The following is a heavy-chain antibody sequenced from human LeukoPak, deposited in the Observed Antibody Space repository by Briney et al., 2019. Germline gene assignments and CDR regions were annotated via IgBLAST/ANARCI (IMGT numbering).Heavy chain of an antibody. V-gene: IGHV4-4*07. D-gene: IGHD5-12*01. CDR1: GGSISSYY. CDR2: IYTSGST. J-gene: IGHJ4*02. Sequence: SETLSLTCTVSGGSISSYYWSWIRQPAGKGLEWIGRIYTSGSTNYNPSLKSRVTISLDMSKNQFSLKLNSVTAADTAVYYCARRAEATIGNYFDYWGQGTLVTVSS. CDR3: ARRAEATIGNYFDY.